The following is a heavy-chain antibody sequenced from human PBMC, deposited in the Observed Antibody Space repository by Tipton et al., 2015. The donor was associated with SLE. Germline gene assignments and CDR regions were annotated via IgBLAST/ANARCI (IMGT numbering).Heavy chain of an antibody. D-gene: IGHD3-9*01. CDR1: GGSISSSHW. CDR2: VYHSGST. CDR3: ARRNYDVLTGYYDAFDI. Sequence: TLSPTCAVSGGSISSSHWWSWVRQSPGKGLEWIGEVYHSGSTNYNPSLKSRVTISVDKSKNQFSLKLTSVTATDTAVYNCARRNYDVLTGYYDAFDIWGQGTMVTVSS. J-gene: IGHJ3*02. V-gene: IGHV4-4*02.